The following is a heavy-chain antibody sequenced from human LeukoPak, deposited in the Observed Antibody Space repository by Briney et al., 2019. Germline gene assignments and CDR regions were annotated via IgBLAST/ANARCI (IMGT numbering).Heavy chain of an antibody. CDR1: VGSISSSSYY. CDR3: ARRSSGGGLCDY. D-gene: IGHD6-19*01. J-gene: IGHJ4*02. Sequence: SETLSLKSTVYVGSISSSSYYWRWIRQPPGKGLEWIGSIFYSGNTYYNASLKSRVTISVDTSKNHFSLKLSSVTSADTAVYYCARRSSGGGLCDYWGQGSLVTVSS. CDR2: IFYSGNT. V-gene: IGHV4-39*02.